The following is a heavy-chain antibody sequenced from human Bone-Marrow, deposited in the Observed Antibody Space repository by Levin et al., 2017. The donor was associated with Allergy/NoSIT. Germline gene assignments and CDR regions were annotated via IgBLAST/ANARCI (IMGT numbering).Heavy chain of an antibody. Sequence: GSLRLSCAASGFTFSNYPMSWVRQAPGKGLEWVSVMSASGSTTYYADSVKGRFALSRDMSNNTLFLQMDSLRADDTAVYFCAKGLGSISSAADCWGQGTLVTVSS. CDR1: GFTFSNYP. CDR3: AKGLGSISSAADC. V-gene: IGHV3-23*01. J-gene: IGHJ4*02. CDR2: MSASGSTT. D-gene: IGHD2-2*01.